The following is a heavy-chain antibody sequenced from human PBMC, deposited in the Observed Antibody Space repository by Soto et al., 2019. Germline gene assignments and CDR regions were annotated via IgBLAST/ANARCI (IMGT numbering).Heavy chain of an antibody. D-gene: IGHD6-19*01. Sequence: GGSLRLSCAASGFTFRTYGMHWVRQAPGKGLEWVADISYDGTKKFYIDSVKGRFTISRDNSKNTLYLQMNRLRTEDTAVYYCAQEAPCGWHFFASWGQGTLVTVSS. V-gene: IGHV3-30*18. J-gene: IGHJ4*02. CDR1: GFTFRTYG. CDR3: AQEAPCGWHFFAS. CDR2: ISYDGTKK.